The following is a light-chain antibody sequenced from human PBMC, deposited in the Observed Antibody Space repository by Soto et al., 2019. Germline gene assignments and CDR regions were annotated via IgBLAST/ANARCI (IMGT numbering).Light chain of an antibody. CDR2: DAS. CDR1: QSVSGH. V-gene: IGKV3-11*01. J-gene: IGKJ5*01. Sequence: EVLMTQSLSTLSASVGERANLSCRSIQSVSGHFSGYQHQTGQDPRILIYDASNRATGIPARFSGSVSGTEVNLTLCSLEHEDFVVDEGQQRSNWTITFGPLTRRDIK. CDR3: QQRSNWTIT.